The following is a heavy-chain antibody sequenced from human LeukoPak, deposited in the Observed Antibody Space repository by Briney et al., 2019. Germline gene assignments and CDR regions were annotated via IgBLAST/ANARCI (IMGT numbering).Heavy chain of an antibody. D-gene: IGHD5-18*01. CDR2: IFGSGGSP. Sequence: GGSLRLSCEASGFTFGSHAMYWVRQAPGKGLEWAAGIFGSGGSPHYADPVKGRFTISRDNSRNTVYLQINSLRAEDTAVYYCGKTTVGYSSGQKPAWPVDYWGQGTLVTVSS. CDR3: GKTTVGYSSGQKPAWPVDY. V-gene: IGHV3-23*01. J-gene: IGHJ4*02. CDR1: GFTFGSHA.